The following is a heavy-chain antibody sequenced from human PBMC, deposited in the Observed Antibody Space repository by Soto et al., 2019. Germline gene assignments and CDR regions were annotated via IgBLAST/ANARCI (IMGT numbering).Heavy chain of an antibody. J-gene: IGHJ3*02. CDR2: ITYNGDTI. V-gene: IGHV3-11*01. Sequence: VQLVESGGGLVKPGGSLRLSCAASGFTFSDYYMTWIRQAPGKGLEWLSYITYNGDTIYYADCVKGRLTISRDNAHNSLYLEMNSLRAEDTAIYYCARLRPTNTGGTFDIWGQGTMVTVSS. CDR3: ARLRPTNTGGTFDI. D-gene: IGHD3-16*01. CDR1: GFTFSDYY.